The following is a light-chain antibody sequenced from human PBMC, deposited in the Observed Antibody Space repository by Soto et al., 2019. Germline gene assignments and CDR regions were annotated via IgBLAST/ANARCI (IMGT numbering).Light chain of an antibody. CDR3: QQYYSYPLT. CDR2: AAS. J-gene: IGKJ4*01. CDR1: QGISSY. V-gene: IGKV1-8*01. Sequence: ALPMTQSPSSFSSSTVDIVTITFLASQGISSYLAWYQQKPGKAPKLLIYAASTLQSGVPSRFSGSGSGTDFTLTISCLQSEDFATYYCQQYYSYPLTFGGGTKVDIK.